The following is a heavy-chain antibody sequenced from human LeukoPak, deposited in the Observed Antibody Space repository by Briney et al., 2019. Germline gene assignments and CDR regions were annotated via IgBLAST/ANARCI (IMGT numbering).Heavy chain of an antibody. J-gene: IGHJ4*02. D-gene: IGHD2-8*01. V-gene: IGHV1-18*01. CDR2: ISAYNGNT. CDR3: ARDVLTRGVLMVYATFDY. CDR1: GYTFTSYG. Sequence: ASVKVSCKASGYTFTSYGISWVRQAPGQGLEWMGWISAYNGNTNYAQKLQGRVTMTTDTSTSTAYMELRSLRSDDTAVYYCARDVLTRGVLMVYATFDYWGQGTLVTVSS.